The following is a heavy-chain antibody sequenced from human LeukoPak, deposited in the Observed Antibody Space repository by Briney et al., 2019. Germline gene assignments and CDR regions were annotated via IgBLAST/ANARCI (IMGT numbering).Heavy chain of an antibody. CDR2: ISSSSSYI. V-gene: IGHV3-21*01. CDR1: GFTFSSYS. CDR3: ASSAYYYDSSGYSEDY. Sequence: GGSLRLSCAASGFTFSSYSMNWVRQAPGKGLEWVSSISSSSSYIYYADSVKGRFTISRDNAKNSLYLQMNSLRAEDTAVYYCASSAYYYDSSGYSEDYWGQGTLVTVSS. D-gene: IGHD3-22*01. J-gene: IGHJ4*02.